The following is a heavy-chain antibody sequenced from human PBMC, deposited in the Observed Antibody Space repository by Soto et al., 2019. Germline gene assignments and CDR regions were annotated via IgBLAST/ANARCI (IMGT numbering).Heavy chain of an antibody. CDR1: GFTFSDYY. CDR3: ASYGSGSSLDP. D-gene: IGHD3-10*01. V-gene: IGHV3-11*05. CDR2: ISSSSSYT. Sequence: QVQLVGSGGGLVKPGGSLRLSCAASGFTFSDYYMSWIRQAPGKGLEWVSYISSSSSYTNYADSVKGRFTISRDNAKNSLYLQMNSLRAEDTAVYYCASYGSGSSLDPWGQGTLVTVSS. J-gene: IGHJ5*02.